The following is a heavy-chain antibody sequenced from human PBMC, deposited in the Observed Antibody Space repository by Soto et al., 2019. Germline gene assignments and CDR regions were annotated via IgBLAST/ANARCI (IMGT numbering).Heavy chain of an antibody. CDR2: INAGNGNT. V-gene: IGHV1-3*01. D-gene: IGHD2-21*01. J-gene: IGHJ6*02. CDR1: GYTFTSYA. Sequence: ASVKVSCKASGYTFTSYAMHWVRQAPGQRLEWMGWINAGNGNTKYSQKFQGRVTITRDTSASTAYMELSSLRSEDTAVYYCARAPRAYGGPYYYGMDVWGQGTTVTVSS. CDR3: ARAPRAYGGPYYYGMDV.